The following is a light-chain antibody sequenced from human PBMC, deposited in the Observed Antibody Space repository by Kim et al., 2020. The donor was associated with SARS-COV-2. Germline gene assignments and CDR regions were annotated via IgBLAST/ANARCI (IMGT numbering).Light chain of an antibody. CDR1: QSLVFRDGNTY. CDR3: LQGTHWPWT. V-gene: IGKV2-30*01. Sequence: PASISCRSSQSLVFRDGNTYLSWFQQRPGQSPRRLIYKVSNRDSGVPDRFSGSGSGTDFTLKISRVEAEDVGVYYCLQGTHWPWTFGQGTKVDIK. CDR2: KVS. J-gene: IGKJ1*01.